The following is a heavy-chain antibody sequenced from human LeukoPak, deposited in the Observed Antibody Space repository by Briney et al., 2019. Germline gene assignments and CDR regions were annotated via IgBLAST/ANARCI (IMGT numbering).Heavy chain of an antibody. Sequence: GASVKVSCKASGYTFTGYYMHWVRQAPGQGLEWMGWINPNSGGTNYAQKFQGRVTMTRDKSISTAYMDLSRLRSDDTAVYYCARGIAAENWFDPWGQGNLVTVSS. J-gene: IGHJ5*02. CDR3: ARGIAAENWFDP. CDR2: INPNSGGT. CDR1: GYTFTGYY. D-gene: IGHD6-13*01. V-gene: IGHV1-2*02.